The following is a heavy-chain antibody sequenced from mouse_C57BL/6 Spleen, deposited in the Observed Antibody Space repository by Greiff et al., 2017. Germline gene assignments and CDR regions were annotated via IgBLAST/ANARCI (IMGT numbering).Heavy chain of an antibody. J-gene: IGHJ1*03. CDR1: GYTFTSYW. CDR3: ASPIYYDGLAV. CDR2: IYPSDSET. Sequence: VQLQQPGAELVRPGSSVKLSCKASGYTFTSYWMDWVKQRPGQGLEWIGNIYPSDSETHYNQKFKDKATLTVDKSSSTAYMQLSSLTSEDSAVYYCASPIYYDGLAVWGTGTTVTVSS. V-gene: IGHV1-61*01. D-gene: IGHD1-1*01.